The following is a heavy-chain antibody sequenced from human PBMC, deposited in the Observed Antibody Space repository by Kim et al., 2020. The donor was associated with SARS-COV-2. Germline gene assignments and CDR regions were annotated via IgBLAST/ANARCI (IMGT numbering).Heavy chain of an antibody. V-gene: IGHV4-38-2*02. Sequence: SETLSLTCTVSGYSISSGYYWGWIRQPPGKGLEWIGSIYHSGSTYYNPSLKSRVTISVDTSKNQFSLKLSSATAADTAVYYCVRSDVAAAGTGWFDPWG. CDR2: IYHSGST. CDR3: VRSDVAAAGTGWFDP. J-gene: IGHJ5*02. CDR1: GYSISSGYY. D-gene: IGHD6-13*01.